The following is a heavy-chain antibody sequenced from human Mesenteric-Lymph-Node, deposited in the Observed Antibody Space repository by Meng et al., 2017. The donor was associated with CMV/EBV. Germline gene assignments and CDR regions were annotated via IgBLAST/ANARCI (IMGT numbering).Heavy chain of an antibody. V-gene: IGHV4-59*01. CDR1: GGSISSYY. CDR2: IYYSGST. J-gene: IGHJ6*02. CDR3: ARDQALYCSSTSCYYYYGMDV. Sequence: GSLRLSCTVSGGSISSYYWSWIRQPPGKGLEWIGYIYYSGSTNYNPSLKSRVTISVDTSKNQFSLKLSSVTAADTAVYYCARDQALYCSSTSCYYYYGMDVWGQGTTVTVSS. D-gene: IGHD2-2*01.